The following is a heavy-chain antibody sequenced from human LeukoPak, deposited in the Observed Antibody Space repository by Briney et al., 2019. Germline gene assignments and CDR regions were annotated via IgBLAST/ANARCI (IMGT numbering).Heavy chain of an antibody. Sequence: GGSLRLSCAASGFTFSDHYMDWVRQAPGKGLEWVARTSNKAKRYTTEYAASVKDRFTISRDHSKNSLQLQMNSLKTEVTAVYYCARVTGAYYFDYWGQGTLVTVSS. D-gene: IGHD1-20*01. J-gene: IGHJ4*02. CDR2: TSNKAKRYTT. CDR1: GFTFSDHY. V-gene: IGHV3-72*01. CDR3: ARVTGAYYFDY.